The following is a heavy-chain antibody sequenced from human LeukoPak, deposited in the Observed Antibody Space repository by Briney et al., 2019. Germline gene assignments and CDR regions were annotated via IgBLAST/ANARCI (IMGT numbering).Heavy chain of an antibody. CDR3: VKQHCSGGSCYYLDY. V-gene: IGHV1-18*01. D-gene: IGHD2-15*01. CDR1: GGTFSSYT. J-gene: IGHJ4*02. CDR2: ISAYNGNT. Sequence: ASVKVSCKASGGTFSSYTINWVRQAPGQGLEWMGWISAYNGNTNYAQKLQGRVTMTTDTSTSTAYMELRSLRSDDTAVYYCVKQHCSGGSCYYLDYWGQGTVVTVSS.